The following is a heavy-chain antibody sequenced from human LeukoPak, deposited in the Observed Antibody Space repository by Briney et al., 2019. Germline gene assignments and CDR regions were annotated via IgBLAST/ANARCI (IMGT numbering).Heavy chain of an antibody. Sequence: GRSLRLSCAASGFTFDDYAMHWVRQAPGKGLEWVSGISWNSGSIGYADSVKGRFTISRDNAKNSLYLQMNSLRAEDTAVYYCARDKGTTPYYYYGMDVWGQGTTVTVSS. D-gene: IGHD1-14*01. V-gene: IGHV3-9*01. CDR3: ARDKGTTPYYYYGMDV. CDR1: GFTFDDYA. CDR2: ISWNSGSI. J-gene: IGHJ6*02.